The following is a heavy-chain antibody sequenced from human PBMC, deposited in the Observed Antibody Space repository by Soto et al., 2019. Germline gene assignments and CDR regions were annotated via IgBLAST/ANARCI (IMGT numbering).Heavy chain of an antibody. Sequence: PGGSLRLSCAASGSSFSSYAMSWVRQAPGKGLEWVSSINDGGGSTNEADSVRGRFTIAKDRSKNTLYLHMISLRDEGTAVYYCAKEYCGAACALDFWGQGALVTVSS. CDR2: INDGGGST. CDR3: AKEYCGAACALDF. D-gene: IGHD2-21*02. V-gene: IGHV3-23*01. J-gene: IGHJ4*02. CDR1: GSSFSSYA.